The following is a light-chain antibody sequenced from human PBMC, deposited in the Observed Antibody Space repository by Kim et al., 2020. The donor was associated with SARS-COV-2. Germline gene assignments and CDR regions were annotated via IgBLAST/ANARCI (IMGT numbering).Light chain of an antibody. CDR3: CSYAGSYTWV. CDR1: SSDVGGYNY. Sequence: QSALTQPRSVSGSPGQSVTISCTGASSDVGGYNYVSWYQQHPGKVPKFMIYDVSKRPSGVPDRFSGSKSGNTASLTISGLQAEYEADYYCCSYAGSYTWVFGGGTQLTVL. CDR2: DVS. J-gene: IGLJ3*02. V-gene: IGLV2-11*01.